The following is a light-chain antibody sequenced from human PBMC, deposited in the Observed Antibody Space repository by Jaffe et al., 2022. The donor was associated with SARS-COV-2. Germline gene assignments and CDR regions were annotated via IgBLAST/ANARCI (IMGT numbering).Light chain of an antibody. Sequence: QSALTQPASVSGSPGQSITISCTGTSSDVGGYNYVSWYQQHPGKAPKLLIYEVSNQPSGVPDRFSGSKSGNTASLTISGLQAEDEADYYCSSYTSSTTLVFGTGTQVTVL. J-gene: IGLJ1*01. CDR3: SSYTSSTTLV. CDR1: SSDVGGYNY. V-gene: IGLV2-14*01. CDR2: EVS.